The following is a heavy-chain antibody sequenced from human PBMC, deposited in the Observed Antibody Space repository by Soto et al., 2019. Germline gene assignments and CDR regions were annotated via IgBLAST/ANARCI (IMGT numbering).Heavy chain of an antibody. Sequence: QVQLQESGPGLVKPSQTLSLTCTVSGGSITTGGYYWSWIRQHPGKGLEWIGYIYYSGSTSYNPSLNSRITMSVDTSKNQFSLKLNSVTAADTAVYYCARDDTRAGYDYWGQGTLVTVSS. D-gene: IGHD5-18*01. V-gene: IGHV4-31*03. CDR2: IYYSGST. CDR3: ARDDTRAGYDY. J-gene: IGHJ4*02. CDR1: GGSITTGGYY.